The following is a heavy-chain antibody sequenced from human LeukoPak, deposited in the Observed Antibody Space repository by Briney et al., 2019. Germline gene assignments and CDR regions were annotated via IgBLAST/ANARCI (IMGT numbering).Heavy chain of an antibody. J-gene: IGHJ4*02. CDR1: GFTFSTFW. CDR3: NVRWGPNSDY. D-gene: IGHD7-27*01. CDR2: ISNDGSTT. V-gene: IGHV3-74*01. Sequence: GGSLRLSCAASGFTFSTFWMHWVRQTPGKGLVWVSRISNDGSTTHYADSVKGRFTISRDNAKNTLFLHMNSLRAEDAAVYYCNVRWGPNSDYWGQGTLVTVSS.